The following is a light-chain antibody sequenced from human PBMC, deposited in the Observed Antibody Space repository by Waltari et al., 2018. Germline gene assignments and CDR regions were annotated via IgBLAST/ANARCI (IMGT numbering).Light chain of an antibody. J-gene: IGKJ2*01. Sequence: GLTPSPDPLSLSPGARATLSCRASQSVSSSSVAWYQQKPGQAPRLLISGGSTRATGIPDRFSGAGSGTDFTLTISRLEPEDFAVYYCQHYGRSPPNTFGQGSKLEIK. CDR1: QSVSSSS. CDR3: QHYGRSPPNT. CDR2: GGS. V-gene: IGKV3-20*01.